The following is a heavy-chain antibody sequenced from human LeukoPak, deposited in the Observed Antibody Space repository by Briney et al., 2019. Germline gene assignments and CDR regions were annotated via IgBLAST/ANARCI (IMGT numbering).Heavy chain of an antibody. CDR2: ISAYNGNT. D-gene: IGHD3-22*01. CDR1: GYTFTSYG. J-gene: IGHJ4*02. CDR3: ARDGSAYYHDSSGYDY. V-gene: IGHV1-18*01. Sequence: ASVKVSCKASGYTFTSYGISWVRQAPGQALEWMGWISAYNGNTNYAQKLQGRVTMTTDTSTSTAYMELRSLRSDDTAVYYCARDGSAYYHDSSGYDYWGQGTLVTVSS.